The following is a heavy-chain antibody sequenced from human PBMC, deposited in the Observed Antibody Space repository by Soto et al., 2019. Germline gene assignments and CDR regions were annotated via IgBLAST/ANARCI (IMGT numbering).Heavy chain of an antibody. CDR3: ATGVAGIAAHVI. CDR2: VNAYNGNT. J-gene: IGHJ4*02. D-gene: IGHD6-13*01. CDR1: GYTFTSFG. Sequence: QVQLVQSGSEVKKPGASVKVSCKASGYTFTSFGVNWVRQGPGQGLEWMGWVNAYNGNTNYAQKFQDRVTLTADTSTSTDYMEVMSLRSDDTVVYYCATGVAGIAAHVIWGQGTLVTVSS. V-gene: IGHV1-18*01.